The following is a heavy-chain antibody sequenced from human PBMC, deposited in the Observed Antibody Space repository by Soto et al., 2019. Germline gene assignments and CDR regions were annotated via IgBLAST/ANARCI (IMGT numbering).Heavy chain of an antibody. CDR2: INAGNGNT. V-gene: IGHV1-3*01. CDR1: GYTFTSYA. Sequence: QVQLVQSGAEVKKPGASVKVSCKASGYTFTSYAMHWVRQAPGQRLEWMGWINAGNGNTKYSQKFQGRVTITSDTSASTAYMELSSLRSEGTAVYYCARSIVVVTALDYWGQGTLVTVSS. CDR3: ARSIVVVTALDY. D-gene: IGHD2-21*02. J-gene: IGHJ4*02.